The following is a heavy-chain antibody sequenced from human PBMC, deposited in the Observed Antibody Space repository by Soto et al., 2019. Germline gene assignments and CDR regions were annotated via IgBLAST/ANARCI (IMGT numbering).Heavy chain of an antibody. CDR3: ARAGSSWYGGNWFDP. Sequence: ASVKVSCKASGYTFTSYGISWVRQAPGQGLEWMGWISAYNGNTNHAQKLQGRVTMTTDASTSTAYMELRSLRSDDTAVYYCARAGSSWYGGNWFDPWGQGTLVTVSS. D-gene: IGHD6-13*01. CDR1: GYTFTSYG. J-gene: IGHJ5*02. CDR2: ISAYNGNT. V-gene: IGHV1-18*01.